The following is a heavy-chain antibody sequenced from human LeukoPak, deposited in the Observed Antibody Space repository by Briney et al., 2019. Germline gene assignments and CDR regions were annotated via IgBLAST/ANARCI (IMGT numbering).Heavy chain of an antibody. D-gene: IGHD1-14*01. Sequence: PSETLSLTCTVSGGSISSGDYYGSWIRQPPGKGLEWIGYIYYSGSTYYNPPLKSRVTISVDTSNKQFSLKLSSVTAADTAVYYCARAGDKLLNWFDPWGQGTLVTVSS. CDR1: GGSISSGDYY. J-gene: IGHJ5*02. CDR2: IYYSGST. CDR3: ARAGDKLLNWFDP. V-gene: IGHV4-30-4*01.